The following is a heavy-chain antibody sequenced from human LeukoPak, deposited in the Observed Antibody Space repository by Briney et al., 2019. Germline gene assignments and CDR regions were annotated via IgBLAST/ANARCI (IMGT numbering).Heavy chain of an antibody. D-gene: IGHD6-13*01. V-gene: IGHV3-74*01. CDR1: GFTFSSYW. CDR2: INSDGSST. J-gene: IGHJ5*02. CDR3: ARVNTAGIAAAAWFDP. Sequence: RAGRSLRLSCAASGFTFSSYWMHWVRQAPGKGLVWVSRINSDGSSTSYADSVKGRFTISRDNAKNTLYLQMNSLRAEDTAVYYCARVNTAGIAAAAWFDPWGQGTLVTVSS.